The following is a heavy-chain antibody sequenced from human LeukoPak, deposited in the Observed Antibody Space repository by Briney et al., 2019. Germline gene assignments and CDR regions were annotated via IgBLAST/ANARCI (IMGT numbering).Heavy chain of an antibody. J-gene: IGHJ4*02. CDR1: GLYFPELW. Sequence: RGSLRLSCAVSGLYFPELWMSWVRLSPGKGLEWVGRIKSNVDGGTADYMTPVKGRFTISRDDSKNTLYLQLSSLKSDDTGIYYCMSDPRIQAGVDYWGRGTLVTVSS. V-gene: IGHV3-15*01. D-gene: IGHD2/OR15-2a*01. CDR3: MSDPRIQAGVDY. CDR2: IKSNVDGGTA.